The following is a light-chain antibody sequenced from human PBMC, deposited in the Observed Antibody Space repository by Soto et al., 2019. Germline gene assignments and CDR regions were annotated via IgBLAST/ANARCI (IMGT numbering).Light chain of an antibody. Sequence: EVAVSLPPGTLSLSPGERATVSCRASQTVSRNYLAWYHKKPGQAPRLLIYGASTRAAGIPDRFSGSGSGTDFTLTISRLEPEDFAVYYCQQYGGWAPRTFGRGTKVDIK. V-gene: IGKV3-20*01. J-gene: IGKJ1*01. CDR3: QQYGGWAPRT. CDR1: QTVSRNY. CDR2: GAS.